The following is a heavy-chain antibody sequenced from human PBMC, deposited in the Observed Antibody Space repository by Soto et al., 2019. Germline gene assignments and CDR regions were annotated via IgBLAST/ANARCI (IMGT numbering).Heavy chain of an antibody. CDR2: ISYDGSNK. J-gene: IGHJ4*02. CDR3: AGVYYGGDSVNNF. V-gene: IGHV3-30*03. CDR1: GFTFSSYG. D-gene: IGHD2-21*02. Sequence: PGGSLRLSCAASGFTFSSYGMHWVRQAPGKGLEWVAVISYDGSNKYYADSVKGRFTISRDNSKNTLYLQMNSLRAEDTAVYYCAGVYYGGDSVNNFWGQGTPVTVSS.